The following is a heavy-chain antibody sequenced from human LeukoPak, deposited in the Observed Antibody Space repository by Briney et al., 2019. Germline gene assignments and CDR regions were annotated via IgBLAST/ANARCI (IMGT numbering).Heavy chain of an antibody. CDR1: GFTFSDYY. CDR3: AKALDSSGYYYHYGVDV. J-gene: IGHJ6*02. V-gene: IGHV3-11*01. CDR2: ISSSGNTI. D-gene: IGHD6-19*01. Sequence: GGSLRLSCAASGFTFSDYYMSWIRQAPGKGLEWVSYISSSGNTIYYADSVKGRFTISRDNSKNTVYLQMNSLTAEDTAVYYCAKALDSSGYYYHYGVDVWGQGTTVTVSS.